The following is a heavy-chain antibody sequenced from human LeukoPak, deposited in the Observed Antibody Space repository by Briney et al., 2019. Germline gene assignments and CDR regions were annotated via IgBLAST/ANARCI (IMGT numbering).Heavy chain of an antibody. D-gene: IGHD3-22*01. J-gene: IGHJ4*02. V-gene: IGHV4-39*01. CDR1: GGSVSSISSY. CDR2: IRYSGRT. Sequence: PSETLSLTCTVSGGSVSSISSYWGWIRQPPGKGLEWIGSIRYSGRTYYNPSLQSRVTMSVETSKNRFSLRLSSVTAADTAVYSCARHYYDSSGLAYYFDTWAQGTLVTVSS. CDR3: ARHYYDSSGLAYYFDT.